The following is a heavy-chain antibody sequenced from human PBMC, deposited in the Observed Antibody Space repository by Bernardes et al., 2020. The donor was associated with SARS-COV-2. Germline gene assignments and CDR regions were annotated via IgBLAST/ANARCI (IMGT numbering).Heavy chain of an antibody. CDR3: ARDGGSRPYYCDF. Sequence: GGSLRLSCTGSGFPFDIFSINWVRQAPGKVLEWVSYISSDGGTIYYADSVKGRFTISRDNARKPPYLQMNSLRGDDTAVYYCARDGGSRPYYCDFWGQGTLVTVSP. V-gene: IGHV3-48*01. J-gene: IGHJ4*02. CDR1: GFPFDIFS. CDR2: ISSDGGTI. D-gene: IGHD6-13*01.